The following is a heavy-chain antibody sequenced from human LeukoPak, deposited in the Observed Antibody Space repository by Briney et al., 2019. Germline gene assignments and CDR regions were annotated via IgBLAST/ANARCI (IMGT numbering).Heavy chain of an antibody. V-gene: IGHV1-2*02. CDR3: AKNYQLLSYNCFDP. D-gene: IGHD2-2*01. CDR2: INPNSGAT. Sequence: ASVKVSCKASGYTFTGYYIHWVRQAPGQGLEWMGWINPNSGATNYAQKFQGRVTMTRDTSISTAYMELSTLRSDDTAVYYCAKNYQLLSYNCFDPWGQGTLVTVSS. J-gene: IGHJ5*02. CDR1: GYTFTGYY.